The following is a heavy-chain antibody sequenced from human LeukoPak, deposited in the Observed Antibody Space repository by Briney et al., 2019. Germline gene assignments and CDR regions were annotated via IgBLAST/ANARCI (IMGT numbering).Heavy chain of an antibody. CDR3: ARDTTVRELLLIYPPYYYYGMDV. D-gene: IGHD1-26*01. V-gene: IGHV3-11*01. J-gene: IGHJ6*02. CDR1: GFTFSDYY. Sequence: PGGSLRLSCAASGFTFSDYYMSWIRQAPGKGLEWVSYISSSGSTIYYADSVKGRFTISRDNAKNSLYLQMNSLRAKDTAVYYCARDTTVRELLLIYPPYYYYGMDVWGQGTTVTVSS. CDR2: ISSSGSTI.